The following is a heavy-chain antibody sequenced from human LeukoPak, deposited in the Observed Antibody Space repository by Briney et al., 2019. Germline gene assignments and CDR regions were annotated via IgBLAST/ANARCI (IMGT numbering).Heavy chain of an antibody. D-gene: IGHD3-10*01. Sequence: GGSLRLSCAASGFTFSSYWMHWLRQAPGKGLVWVSRINSDGSTTTYADSVKGRFTISRDNAKNTLYLQMSRLRAEDTAVYYCARDLDGPGNVNWFDPWGQGTLVTVSS. CDR1: GFTFSSYW. J-gene: IGHJ5*02. CDR3: ARDLDGPGNVNWFDP. V-gene: IGHV3-74*01. CDR2: INSDGSTT.